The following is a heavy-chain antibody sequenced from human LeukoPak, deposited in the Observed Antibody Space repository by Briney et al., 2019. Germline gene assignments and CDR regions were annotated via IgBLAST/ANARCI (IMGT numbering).Heavy chain of an antibody. CDR3: ARQYYDILTGYEDAFDI. V-gene: IGHV1-2*02. CDR2: INPNSGGT. Sequence: ASVKVSCKASGYTFTGYYMHWVRQAPGQGLEWMGWINPNSGGTNYAQKFQGRVTMTRDTSISTAYMELSRLRSDDTAVYYCARQYYDILTGYEDAFDIRGQGTMVTVSS. J-gene: IGHJ3*02. CDR1: GYTFTGYY. D-gene: IGHD3-9*01.